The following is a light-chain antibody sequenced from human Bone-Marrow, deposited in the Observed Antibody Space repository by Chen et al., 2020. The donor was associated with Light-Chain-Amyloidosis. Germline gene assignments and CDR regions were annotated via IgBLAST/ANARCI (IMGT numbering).Light chain of an antibody. CDR1: DLPTKY. J-gene: IGLJ2*01. CDR2: RDT. CDR3: QSADSSGTYEVI. V-gene: IGLV3-25*03. Sequence: SYELTQPPSVSVSPGQTARITCSGDDLPTKYAYWYQQTPGQAPVLVIHRDTERPSGISERFSGCSSGTTATLTIRGVQAEDEADYHCQSADSSGTYEVIFGGGTKLTVL.